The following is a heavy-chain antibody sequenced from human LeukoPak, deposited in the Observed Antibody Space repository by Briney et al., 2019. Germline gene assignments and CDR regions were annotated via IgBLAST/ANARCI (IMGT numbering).Heavy chain of an antibody. D-gene: IGHD6-13*01. V-gene: IGHV4-34*01. CDR3: ARGRGIEGY. Sequence: SETLSLTCAVYGGSFSGYYWSWIRQPPGKGLEWIGEINHSGSTNYNPSLKSRVTISVDTSKNQFSLKLSSVTAADTAVYYCARGRGIEGYWGQGTLVTVSS. CDR1: GGSFSGYY. J-gene: IGHJ4*02. CDR2: INHSGST.